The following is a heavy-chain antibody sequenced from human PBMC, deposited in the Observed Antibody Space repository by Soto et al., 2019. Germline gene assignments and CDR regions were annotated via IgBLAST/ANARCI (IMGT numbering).Heavy chain of an antibody. CDR3: ARGQNWFDP. Sequence: QVQLVQSGAEEKKPGASVKVSCTTLGYTFTSYSWVPQAPGQRLEWMGWINAGTGNTKYSQKFQGRVTITRDTSASTIYMDLSSLTSEDTAVYYCARGQNWFDPWGQGTLVTVSS. V-gene: IGHV1-3*05. J-gene: IGHJ5*02. CDR2: INAGTGNT. CDR1: GYTFTSYS.